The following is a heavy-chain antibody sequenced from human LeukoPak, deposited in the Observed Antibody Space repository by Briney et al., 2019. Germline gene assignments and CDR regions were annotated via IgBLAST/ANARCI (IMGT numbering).Heavy chain of an antibody. CDR2: IYYSGST. Sequence: SETPSLTCTVSGGSISSYYWSWIRQPPGKGLEWIGYIYYSGSTNYNPSLKSRVTISVDTSKNQFSLKLSSVTAADTAVYYCARTYCSSTSCYFDPWGQGTLVTVSS. V-gene: IGHV4-59*01. CDR1: GGSISSYY. J-gene: IGHJ5*02. CDR3: ARTYCSSTSCYFDP. D-gene: IGHD2-2*01.